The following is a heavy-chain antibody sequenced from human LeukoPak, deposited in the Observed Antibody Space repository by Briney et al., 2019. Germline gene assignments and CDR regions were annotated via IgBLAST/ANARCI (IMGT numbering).Heavy chain of an antibody. J-gene: IGHJ6*03. Sequence: SETLSLTCTVSGGSISTSNYYWGWIRQPPGKGLEWIGNIYYSGSTYYNPSLKSRVTISIDTSKNQFSLRLTSVTAADTAVYYCARRYCSGADCYGGDSYYYMDVWGKGTTVTISS. CDR3: ARRYCSGADCYGGDSYYYMDV. V-gene: IGHV4-39*01. CDR1: GGSISTSNYY. D-gene: IGHD2-2*01. CDR2: IYYSGST.